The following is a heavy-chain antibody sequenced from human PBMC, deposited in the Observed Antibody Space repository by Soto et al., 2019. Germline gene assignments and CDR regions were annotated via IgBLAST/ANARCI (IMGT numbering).Heavy chain of an antibody. J-gene: IGHJ4*02. CDR2: IYYSGST. CDR1: GASIGSHY. CDR3: PRRYGGNFDY. V-gene: IGHV4-59*11. Sequence: SETLSLTCTVSGASIGSHYWSWFRQPPGKGLEWIGYIYYSGSTNYNPSLKSRVTISVDTSKNQFSLKLTSVTAADTAVYYCPRRYGGNFDYWGQGTLVTVSS. D-gene: IGHD1-26*01.